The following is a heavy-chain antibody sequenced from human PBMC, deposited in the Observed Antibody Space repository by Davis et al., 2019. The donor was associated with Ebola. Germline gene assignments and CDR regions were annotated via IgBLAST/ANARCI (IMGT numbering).Heavy chain of an antibody. CDR1: GFTFSSYW. J-gene: IGHJ4*02. V-gene: IGHV3-7*01. Sequence: PGGSLRLSCAASGFTFSSYWMSWVRQAPGKGLEWVANIKQDGSEKYYVDSVKGRFTISRDNAKNSLYLQMNSLRAEDTAVYYCARAVWIAARFFDYWGQGTLVTVSS. CDR2: IKQDGSEK. D-gene: IGHD6-6*01. CDR3: ARAVWIAARFFDY.